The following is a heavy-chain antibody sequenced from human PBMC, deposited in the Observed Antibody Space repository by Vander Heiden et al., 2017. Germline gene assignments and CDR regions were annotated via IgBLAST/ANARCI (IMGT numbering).Heavy chain of an antibody. V-gene: IGHV4-34*01. CDR2: INHSGST. Sequence: QVQLQQWGAGLLKPSETLSLTCAVYGGSFSGYYWSWIRQPPGKGLEWIGEINHSGSTNYNPSLKSRATISVDTSKNQFSLKLSSVTAAETAVYYCAGEETSGGLEATTGGPWGQGTLVTVSS. CDR3: AGEETSGGLEATTGGP. J-gene: IGHJ5*02. D-gene: IGHD5-12*01. CDR1: GGSFSGYY.